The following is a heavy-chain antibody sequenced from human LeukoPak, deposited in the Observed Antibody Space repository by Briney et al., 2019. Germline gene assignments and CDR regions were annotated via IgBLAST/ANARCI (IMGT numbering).Heavy chain of an antibody. J-gene: IGHJ4*02. Sequence: QSGGSLRLSCAVSGITLSNYAMTWVRQAPGKGLEWVAGISGSGGGTNYADSVKGRFTISRENDKNTLYLQMNSMGAEDTAVYFCAKRGVVIRVILVGFHKEAYYFDSWGQGALVTVSS. V-gene: IGHV3-23*01. D-gene: IGHD3-22*01. CDR2: ISGSGGGT. CDR1: GITLSNYA. CDR3: AKRGVVIRVILVGFHKEAYYFDS.